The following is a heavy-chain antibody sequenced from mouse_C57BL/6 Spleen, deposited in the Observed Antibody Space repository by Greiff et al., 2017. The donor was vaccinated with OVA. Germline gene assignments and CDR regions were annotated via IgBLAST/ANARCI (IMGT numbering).Heavy chain of an antibody. J-gene: IGHJ3*01. CDR3: ARSGLYDGYYVFAY. CDR1: GYTFTSYG. D-gene: IGHD2-3*01. V-gene: IGHV1-81*01. CDR2: IYPRSGNT. Sequence: QVQLKESGAELARPGASVKLSCKASGYTFTSYGISWVKQRTGQGLEWIGEIYPRSGNTYYNEKFKGKATLTADKSSSTAYMELRSLTSEDSAVYFCARSGLYDGYYVFAYWGQGTLVTVSA.